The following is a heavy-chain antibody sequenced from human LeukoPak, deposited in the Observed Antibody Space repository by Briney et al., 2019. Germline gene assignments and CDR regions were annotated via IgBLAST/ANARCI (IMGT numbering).Heavy chain of an antibody. J-gene: IGHJ4*02. D-gene: IGHD2-2*03. CDR2: IYPGDSDT. CDR3: ARMTGYCSTTSCYHYSDY. Sequence: GESLKISCKGSGYSFTSYWIGWVRQMPGKGLEWMGIIYPGDSDTRYSPSFQGQVTTSADKSISTAYLQWSSLKASDTAIYYCARMTGYCSTTSCYHYSDYWGQGTLVTVSS. CDR1: GYSFTSYW. V-gene: IGHV5-51*01.